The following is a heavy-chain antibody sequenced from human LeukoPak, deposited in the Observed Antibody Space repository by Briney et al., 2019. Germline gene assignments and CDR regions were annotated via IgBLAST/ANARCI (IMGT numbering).Heavy chain of an antibody. CDR1: GFTFSSRDW. D-gene: IGHD6-13*01. Sequence: PGGSLRLSCVASGFTFSSRDWMTWVRQAPGKGLERVANIKQGGSEKNYVDSVKGRFTISRDNAKNSVDLQMYSLRVEDTAVYXXXXXXAAGTGIFVNFYYSMDIWGKGTTVTISS. J-gene: IGHJ6*03. CDR2: IKQGGSEK. V-gene: IGHV3-7*01. CDR3: XXXXAAGTGIFVNFYYSMDI.